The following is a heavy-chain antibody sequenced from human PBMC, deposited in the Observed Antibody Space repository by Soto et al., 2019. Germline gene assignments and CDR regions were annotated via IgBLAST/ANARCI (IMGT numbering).Heavy chain of an antibody. Sequence: QVQVVESGGGVVQPGRSLRLSCAASGFTFSSFGMHWVRQAPGKGLEWVSLIWYDGSKKSYGDSVKGRFTISRDNSRNTVYLQMNSLRAADTAVYYCARDASYYSLWSGYYPSRNGMDVWGQGNTVTVSS. CDR2: IWYDGSKK. CDR1: GFTFSSFG. D-gene: IGHD3-3*01. CDR3: ARDASYYSLWSGYYPSRNGMDV. V-gene: IGHV3-33*01. J-gene: IGHJ6*02.